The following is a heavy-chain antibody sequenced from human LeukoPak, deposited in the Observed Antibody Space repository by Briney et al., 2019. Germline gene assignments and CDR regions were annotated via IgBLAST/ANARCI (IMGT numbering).Heavy chain of an antibody. J-gene: IGHJ5*02. D-gene: IGHD6-13*01. CDR2: IIPIFGTA. V-gene: IGHV1-69*05. CDR1: GGTFSSYA. Sequence: ASVKVSCKASGGTFSSYAISWVRQAPGQGLEWMGSIIPIFGTANYAQKFQGRVTITTDESTSTAYMELSSLRSEDTAVYYCAREGEAAAGTESPTINWFDPWGQGTLVTVSS. CDR3: AREGEAAAGTESPTINWFDP.